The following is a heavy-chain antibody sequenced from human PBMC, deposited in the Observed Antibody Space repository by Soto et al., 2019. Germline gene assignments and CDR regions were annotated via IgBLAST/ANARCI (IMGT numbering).Heavy chain of an antibody. CDR2: INAGNGNT. V-gene: IGHV1-3*01. Sequence: ASVKVSCKASGYTFTSYAMHWVRQAPGQSLEWMGWINAGNGNTKYSQKFQGRVTITRDTSASTAYMELSSLRSEDTAVYYCARDRCGGSCYPNTGFDYWGQGTLVTVSS. CDR1: GYTFTSYA. J-gene: IGHJ4*02. CDR3: ARDRCGGSCYPNTGFDY. D-gene: IGHD2-15*01.